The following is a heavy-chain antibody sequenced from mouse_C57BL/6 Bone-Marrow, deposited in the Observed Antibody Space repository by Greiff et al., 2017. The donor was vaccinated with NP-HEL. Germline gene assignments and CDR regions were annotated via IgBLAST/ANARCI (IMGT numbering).Heavy chain of an antibody. J-gene: IGHJ4*01. CDR1: GYTFTDYN. V-gene: IGHV1-18*01. CDR3: ARFDYYGSSYDAMDY. Sequence: EVQLQQSGPELVKPGASVKIPCKASGYTFTDYNMDWVKQSHGKSLEWIGDINPNNGGTIYNQKFKGKATLTVDKSSSTAYMELRSLTSEDTAVYYGARFDYYGSSYDAMDYWGQGTSGTVSS. CDR2: INPNNGGT. D-gene: IGHD1-1*01.